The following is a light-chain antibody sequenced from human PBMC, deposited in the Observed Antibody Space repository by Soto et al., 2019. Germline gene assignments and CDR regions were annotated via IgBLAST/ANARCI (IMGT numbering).Light chain of an antibody. CDR2: GNS. Sequence: QSVVTQPPSVSGAPGQRVTISCTGSSSNIGAGYDVHWYQQLPGTAPKLLIYGNSNRPSGVPDRFSGSKSGTSASLAITGLQAEDEADYYCQSYDCSLSGQVFGGGTKLTVL. CDR3: QSYDCSLSGQV. V-gene: IGLV1-40*01. J-gene: IGLJ2*01. CDR1: SSNIGAGYD.